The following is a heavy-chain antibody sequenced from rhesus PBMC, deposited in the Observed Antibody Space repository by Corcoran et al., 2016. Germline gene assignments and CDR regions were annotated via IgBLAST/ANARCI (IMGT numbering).Heavy chain of an antibody. J-gene: IGHJ4*01. D-gene: IGHD4-23*01. V-gene: IGHV4-106*01. CDR3: ARSKGVTLFDY. CDR1: GGSISDDYY. Sequence: QVQLQESGPGLVKPSETLSLTCAVSGGSISDDYYCSWIRPPPWKGLEWIGYTYGSGGGTNYNPSLKNRVTISIDTSKNQFSLKLSSVTAADTAVYYCARSKGVTLFDYWGQGVLVTVSS. CDR2: TYGSGGGT.